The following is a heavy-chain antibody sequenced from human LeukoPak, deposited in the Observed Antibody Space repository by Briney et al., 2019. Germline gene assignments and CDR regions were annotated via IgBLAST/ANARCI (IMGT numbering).Heavy chain of an antibody. CDR3: AKDLVSYNWNYGGLFDY. CDR2: IRYDGSNK. V-gene: IGHV3-30*02. CDR1: GFTFSSYG. Sequence: GSLRLSCAASGFTFSSYGMHWVRQAPGKGLEWVAFIRYDGSNKYYADSVKGRFTISRDNSKNTLYLQMNSLRAEDTAVYYCAKDLVSYNWNYGGLFDYWGQGTLVTVSS. D-gene: IGHD1-7*01. J-gene: IGHJ4*02.